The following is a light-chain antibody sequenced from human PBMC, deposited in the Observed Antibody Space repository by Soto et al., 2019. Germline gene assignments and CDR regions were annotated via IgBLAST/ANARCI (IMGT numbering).Light chain of an antibody. V-gene: IGKV1-5*03. CDR1: QSISTW. CDR3: QQYNTPST. J-gene: IGKJ1*01. Sequence: DIQMTQSPSTLSASVGDRVTITCRASQSISTWLAWYQQKPGKAPNLLIYKASTLETGVPSRFSGSGSGTEFTITISSLQPYDVATYYCQQYNTPSTFGQGTKVEIK. CDR2: KAS.